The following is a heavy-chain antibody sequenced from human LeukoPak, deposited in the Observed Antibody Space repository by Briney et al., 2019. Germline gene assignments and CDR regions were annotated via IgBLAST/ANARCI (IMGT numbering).Heavy chain of an antibody. D-gene: IGHD1-26*01. CDR3: AGGGGSYLAGGY. Sequence: GGSLRLSCVASGFTFSTYAMSWVRQAPGKGLEWVSVISASDGGRNYAASVKGRFTISRDDSKNTLYLQMNGLRAEDTAVYYCAGGGGSYLAGGYWGQGTLVTVSS. CDR2: ISASDGGR. CDR1: GFTFSTYA. J-gene: IGHJ4*02. V-gene: IGHV3-23*01.